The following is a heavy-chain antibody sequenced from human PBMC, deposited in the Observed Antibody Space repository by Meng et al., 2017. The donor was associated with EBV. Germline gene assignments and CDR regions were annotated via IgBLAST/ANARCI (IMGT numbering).Heavy chain of an antibody. CDR3: ARVGQWLPSDY. CDR1: CGAISSSDW. J-gene: IGHJ4*02. CDR2: SYHSGST. D-gene: IGHD6-19*01. Sequence: QRRLQQSGPGGVEPSGPLSPLCAVVCGAISSSDWWSWVRHPPGKGLEWIGVSYHSGSTNYNPSLKSRVTISVDKSKTQFSLNLSSVSAADTAVDYCARVGQWLPSDYWGQGTLVTVSS. V-gene: IGHV4-4*02.